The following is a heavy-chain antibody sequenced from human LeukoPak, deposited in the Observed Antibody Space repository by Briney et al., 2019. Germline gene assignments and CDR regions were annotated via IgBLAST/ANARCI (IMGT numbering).Heavy chain of an antibody. CDR1: GFTFSSYS. Sequence: PGGSLRLSCTASGFTFSSYSMNWVRQAPGKGLEWVSSISSSSYIYYADSVKGRFTISRDNAKNSLYLQMNSLRAEDTAVYYCARDGRMATTDTEQFDYWGQGTLVTVSS. J-gene: IGHJ4*02. D-gene: IGHD5-24*01. CDR3: ARDGRMATTDTEQFDY. V-gene: IGHV3-21*01. CDR2: ISSSSYI.